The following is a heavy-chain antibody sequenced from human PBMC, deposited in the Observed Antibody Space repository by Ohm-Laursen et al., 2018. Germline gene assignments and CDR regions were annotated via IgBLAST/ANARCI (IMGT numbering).Heavy chain of an antibody. CDR1: GFTFSNHW. Sequence: SLRLSCTASGFTFSNHWMHWVRQAPGKGLEWVSAISGSGGGTYYADSVKGRFTISRDNSKNTLYLQMNSLRAEDTAVYYCAKDLSFAGVALLGLYGMDVWGQGTTVTVSS. D-gene: IGHD3-3*01. J-gene: IGHJ6*02. CDR3: AKDLSFAGVALLGLYGMDV. CDR2: ISGSGGGT. V-gene: IGHV3-23*01.